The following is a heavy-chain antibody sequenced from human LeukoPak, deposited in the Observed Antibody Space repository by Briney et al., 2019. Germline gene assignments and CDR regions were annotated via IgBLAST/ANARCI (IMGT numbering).Heavy chain of an antibody. D-gene: IGHD2-15*01. V-gene: IGHV3-66*04. CDR1: VITVSSNY. Sequence: GGSLRLSCTVSVITVSSNYMTWVRQAPGRGLEWVSVLYSGGNTYYADSVKDRFTISRDNSKNTLSLQMNSLRAEDTAVYYCARLAYCSGSSTSCISDYWGQGTLVTVSS. CDR3: ARLAYCSGSSTSCISDY. CDR2: LYSGGNT. J-gene: IGHJ4*02.